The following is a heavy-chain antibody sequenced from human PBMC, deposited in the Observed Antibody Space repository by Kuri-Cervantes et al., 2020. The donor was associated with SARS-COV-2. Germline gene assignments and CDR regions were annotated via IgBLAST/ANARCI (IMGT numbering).Heavy chain of an antibody. V-gene: IGHV1-18*01. D-gene: IGHD2-2*01. CDR1: GYTFTSYG. Sequence: ASVKVSCKASGYTFTSYGISWVRQAPGQGLEWMGWISAYNGNTNYAQKLQGRVTMTTDTSMSTAYMELSSLRSEDTAVYYCAREPTRDIVVVPAAPLDYWGQGTLVTVSS. CDR2: ISAYNGNT. J-gene: IGHJ4*02. CDR3: AREPTRDIVVVPAAPLDY.